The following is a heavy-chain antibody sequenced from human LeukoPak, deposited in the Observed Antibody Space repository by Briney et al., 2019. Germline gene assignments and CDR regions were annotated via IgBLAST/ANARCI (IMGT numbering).Heavy chain of an antibody. V-gene: IGHV3-53*01. J-gene: IGHJ4*02. CDR1: GFTVSTNY. Sequence: GGSLRLSCAASGFTVSTNYMSWVRQAPGRGLEWVSVIYSGGSTYYADSVKGRFTISRDNSKSTLYLQMNSLRAEDTAVYYCTRPHDYWGQGTLVTVSS. CDR2: IYSGGST. CDR3: TRPHDY.